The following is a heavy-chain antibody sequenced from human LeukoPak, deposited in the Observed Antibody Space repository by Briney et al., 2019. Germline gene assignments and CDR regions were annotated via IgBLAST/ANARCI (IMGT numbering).Heavy chain of an antibody. Sequence: GGSLRLSCAASGFTFSTYGIHWVRQAPGKGLEWAAVISYDGSNKYYADSVKGRFTISRDNSKNTLYLQMNSLRAEDTAVYYCAKAIYSGSYYGLYFQHWGQGTLVTVSS. CDR1: GFTFSTYG. CDR3: AKAIYSGSYYGLYFQH. J-gene: IGHJ1*01. CDR2: ISYDGSNK. D-gene: IGHD1-26*01. V-gene: IGHV3-30*18.